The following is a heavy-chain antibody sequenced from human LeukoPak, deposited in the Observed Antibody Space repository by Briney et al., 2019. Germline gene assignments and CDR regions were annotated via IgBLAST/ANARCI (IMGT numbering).Heavy chain of an antibody. Sequence: PSGTLSPTCAVSGGSISSSNWWSWVRQPPGKGLEWIGEIYHNGGTNYNPSLKTRVTISVDKSKSQFSLNLRSVTAADTAVYYCARGGDDLGDYFDHWGQGTLVTVSS. V-gene: IGHV4-4*02. CDR3: ARGGDDLGDYFDH. D-gene: IGHD3-16*01. J-gene: IGHJ4*02. CDR2: IYHNGGT. CDR1: GGSISSSNW.